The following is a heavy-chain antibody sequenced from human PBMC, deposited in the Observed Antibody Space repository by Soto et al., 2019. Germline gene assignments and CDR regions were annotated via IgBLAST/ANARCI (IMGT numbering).Heavy chain of an antibody. Sequence: GGSLRLSCAASGFTFSSYSMNWVRQAPGKGLEWVSSISSSSSYIYYADSVKGRFTISRDNAKNSLYLQMNSLRAEDTAVCYCARHPGDAPTHGSSSWYGGRNWGQGTLVTVSS. J-gene: IGHJ4*02. D-gene: IGHD6-13*01. CDR3: ARHPGDAPTHGSSSWYGGRN. V-gene: IGHV3-21*01. CDR1: GFTFSSYS. CDR2: ISSSSSYI.